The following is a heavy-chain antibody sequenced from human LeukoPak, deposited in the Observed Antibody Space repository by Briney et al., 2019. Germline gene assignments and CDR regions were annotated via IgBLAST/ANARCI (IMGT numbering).Heavy chain of an antibody. Sequence: GGSLRLSCAASGFTFSSYAMSWVRQAPGKGLEWVSAISGSGGSTYYADSVKGRFAISRDNSKNTLYLQMNSLRVEDTAVYYCAKLGLQFPPGNYWGQGTLVTVSS. CDR3: AKLGLQFPPGNY. CDR1: GFTFSSYA. D-gene: IGHD4-11*01. J-gene: IGHJ4*02. CDR2: ISGSGGST. V-gene: IGHV3-23*01.